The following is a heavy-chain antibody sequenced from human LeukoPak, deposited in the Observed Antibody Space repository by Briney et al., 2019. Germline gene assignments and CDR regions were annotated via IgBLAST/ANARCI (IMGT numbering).Heavy chain of an antibody. Sequence: ASVKVSCKASGYTFTDYYMHWVRQAPGQGLEWMGWINPNSGGTNYAQKFQGRVTMTRDTSISTAYMELSRLRSDDTAVYYCARPSHTAMVLDAFDIWGQGTMVTVSS. CDR1: GYTFTDYY. CDR2: INPNSGGT. J-gene: IGHJ3*02. CDR3: ARPSHTAMVLDAFDI. D-gene: IGHD5-18*01. V-gene: IGHV1-2*02.